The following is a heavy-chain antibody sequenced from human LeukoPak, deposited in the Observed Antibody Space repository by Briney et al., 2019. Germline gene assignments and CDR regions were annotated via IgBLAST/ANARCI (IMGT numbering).Heavy chain of an antibody. CDR3: AKDLLVYSSSLYLQH. D-gene: IGHD6-6*01. Sequence: PGGSLRLSCAASGFTVSSNYMSWVRQAPGKGLEWVSVIYSGGSTYYADSVRGRFTISRDNSKNTLYLQMNSLRAEDTAVYYCAKDLLVYSSSLYLQHWGQGTLATVSS. V-gene: IGHV3-66*01. CDR2: IYSGGST. CDR1: GFTVSSNY. J-gene: IGHJ1*01.